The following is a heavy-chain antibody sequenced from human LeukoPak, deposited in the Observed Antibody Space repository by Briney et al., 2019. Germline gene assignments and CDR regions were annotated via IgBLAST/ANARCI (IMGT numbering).Heavy chain of an antibody. CDR3: AKINSGSYTDY. CDR1: GFTFSNYA. J-gene: IGHJ4*02. CDR2: ISSSGGGT. D-gene: IGHD1-26*01. Sequence: PGGSLRLSCAASGFTFSNYAMSWVRQAPGKGLEWVSSISSSGGGTYYADSVKGRFTISRDNSKITLSLQMNSLKAEDTAVYYCAKINSGSYTDYWGQGTLVTVSS. V-gene: IGHV3-23*01.